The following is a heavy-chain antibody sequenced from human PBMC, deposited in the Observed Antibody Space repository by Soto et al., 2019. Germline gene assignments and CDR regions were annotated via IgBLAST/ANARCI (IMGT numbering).Heavy chain of an antibody. CDR1: GGTFSSYA. CDR3: ARGTDRTNYYYYYGMDV. J-gene: IGHJ6*02. V-gene: IGHV1-69*06. D-gene: IGHD2-2*01. CDR2: IIPIFGTA. Sequence: GASVKVSCKASGGTFSSYAISWVRQAPGQGLEWMGGIIPIFGTANYAQKFQGRVTITADKSTSTAYMELSSLRSEDTAVYYCARGTDRTNYYYYYGMDVWGQGTTVTVSS.